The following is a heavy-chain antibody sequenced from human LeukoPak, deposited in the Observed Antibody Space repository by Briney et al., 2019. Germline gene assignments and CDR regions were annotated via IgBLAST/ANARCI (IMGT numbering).Heavy chain of an antibody. J-gene: IGHJ4*02. D-gene: IGHD3-22*01. CDR3: AREGISGYSDY. Sequence: VASVKVSCKASGYTFTGYYMHWVRQAPGQGLEWMGWISAYNGNTNYAQKLQGRVTMTTDTSTSTAYMELRSLRSDDTAVYYCAREGISGYSDYWGQGTLVTVSS. CDR1: GYTFTGYY. CDR2: ISAYNGNT. V-gene: IGHV1-18*04.